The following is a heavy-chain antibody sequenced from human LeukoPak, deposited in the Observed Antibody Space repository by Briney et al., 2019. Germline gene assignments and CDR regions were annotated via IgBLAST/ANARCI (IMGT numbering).Heavy chain of an antibody. CDR2: IYSGGST. J-gene: IGHJ4*02. Sequence: PGGSLRLSCAASGFTVSSNYMSWVRQAPGKGLEWVSVIYSGGSTYYADSVKGRFTISRDNSKNTLYLQMNSLRAEDTAVYYCAKHPRHCGGDCYSDFDYWGQGTLVTVSS. CDR3: AKHPRHCGGDCYSDFDY. CDR1: GFTVSSNY. D-gene: IGHD2-21*02. V-gene: IGHV3-53*01.